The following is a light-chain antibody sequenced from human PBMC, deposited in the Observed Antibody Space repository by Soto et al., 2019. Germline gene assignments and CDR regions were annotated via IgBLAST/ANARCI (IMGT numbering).Light chain of an antibody. CDR3: QQYYSYPFT. V-gene: IGKV1-39*01. CDR2: AAS. Sequence: IQLTQSPSSLSASVEDRVIITCRASQSISNHLNWYQQKPGKAPKLLIYAASTLQSGVPSRFSGSGSGTDFTLTISCLQSEDFATYYCQQYYSYPFTFGQGTRLEIK. J-gene: IGKJ5*01. CDR1: QSISNH.